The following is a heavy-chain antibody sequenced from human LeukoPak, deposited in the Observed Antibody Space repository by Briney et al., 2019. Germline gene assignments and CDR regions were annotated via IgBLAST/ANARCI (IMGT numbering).Heavy chain of an antibody. CDR3: AKVRVSSSWYYYYGMDV. CDR2: ISGSGGST. CDR1: GFTFSSYA. D-gene: IGHD6-13*01. J-gene: IGHJ6*02. V-gene: IGHV3-23*01. Sequence: GGSLRLSCAASGFTFSSYAMSWVRQAPGNGLEWVSAISGSGGSTYYADSVKGRFTISRDNSKNTLYLQMNSLRAEDTAVCYCAKVRVSSSWYYYYGMDVWGQGTTVTVSS.